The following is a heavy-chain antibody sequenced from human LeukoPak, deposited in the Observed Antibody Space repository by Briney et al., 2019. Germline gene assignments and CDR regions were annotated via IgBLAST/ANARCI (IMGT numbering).Heavy chain of an antibody. D-gene: IGHD1-26*01. Sequence: PGGSLRLSCAASGFTFSSYAMSWVRQAPGKGLEWVSAISGSGGSTYYADSVKGRFTISRDNSKNTLYLQMNSLRAEDTAVYYCARVNSPGSGANAFDIWGQGTMVTVSS. CDR2: ISGSGGST. CDR3: ARVNSPGSGANAFDI. CDR1: GFTFSSYA. J-gene: IGHJ3*02. V-gene: IGHV3-23*01.